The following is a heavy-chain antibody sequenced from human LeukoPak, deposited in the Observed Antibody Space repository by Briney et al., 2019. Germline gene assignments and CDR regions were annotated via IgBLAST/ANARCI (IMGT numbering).Heavy chain of an antibody. J-gene: IGHJ4*02. D-gene: IGHD1-26*01. CDR1: GYTFTDYY. CDR3: ARGVGPTNLGSFDY. CDR2: INPSGGST. V-gene: IGHV1-46*01. Sequence: ASVKVSCKASGYTFTDYYIHWVRQAPGQGLEWMGIINPSGGSTSYAQKFQGRVTITADESTSTVYMELSSLRSEDTAVYYCARGVGPTNLGSFDYWGQGTLVTVSS.